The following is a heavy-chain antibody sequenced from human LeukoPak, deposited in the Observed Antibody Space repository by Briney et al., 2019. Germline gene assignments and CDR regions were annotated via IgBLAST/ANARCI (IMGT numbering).Heavy chain of an antibody. CDR3: ARGTIWAIHPYYFDY. CDR1: GSSFTSYW. J-gene: IGHJ4*02. V-gene: IGHV5-51*01. Sequence: GASLKISCKGSGSSFTSYWSGWVRQLPGKGLEWMGIIYPGDSDTRYSPSFQGQVTISADKSISTAYLQWSSLKASDTAMYYCARGTIWAIHPYYFDYWGQGTLVTVSS. CDR2: IYPGDSDT. D-gene: IGHD1-1*01.